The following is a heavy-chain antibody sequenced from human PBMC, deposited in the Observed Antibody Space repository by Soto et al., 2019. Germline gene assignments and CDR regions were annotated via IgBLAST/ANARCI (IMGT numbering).Heavy chain of an antibody. CDR1: GGSISTRSSY. Sequence: PSETLSLTCTVSGGSISTRSSYWGWIRQPPGKGLEWIGYIYYSGSTYYNPSLKSRVTISVDTSKNQFSLKLSSVTAADTAVYYCARVKGNYYDSSGYYFGVHYFDYWGQGTLVTVSS. J-gene: IGHJ4*02. CDR2: IYYSGST. D-gene: IGHD3-22*01. CDR3: ARVKGNYYDSSGYYFGVHYFDY. V-gene: IGHV4-31*03.